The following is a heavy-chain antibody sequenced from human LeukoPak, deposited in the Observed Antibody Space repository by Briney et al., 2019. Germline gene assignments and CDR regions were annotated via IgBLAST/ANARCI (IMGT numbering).Heavy chain of an antibody. D-gene: IGHD4-23*01. CDR3: AANGGPFDF. V-gene: IGHV3-48*03. CDR2: ISSSGTII. CDR1: GFTFSSYE. Sequence: TGGSLRLSCTASGFTFSSYEMNWVRQAPGKGLEWVSHISSSGTIIYYADSVKGRFTISRDNAKNSLYLQMNSLRAEDTAVYYCAANGGPFDFWGQGTLVTVSS. J-gene: IGHJ4*02.